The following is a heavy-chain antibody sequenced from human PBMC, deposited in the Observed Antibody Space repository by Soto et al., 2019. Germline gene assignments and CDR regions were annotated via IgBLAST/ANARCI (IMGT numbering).Heavy chain of an antibody. CDR3: ARLWGWFGDY. V-gene: IGHV4-59*08. Sequence: QVQLQESGPGLVKPSETLSLTCTVSGGSISSYYWSWIRQPPGKGLEWIGYIYYSGSTNYNPSLKSRVSIPVDTSKNQFSLKLSSVPAADTAVYYCARLWGWFGDYWGQGTLVTVSS. CDR1: GGSISSYY. D-gene: IGHD3-10*01. J-gene: IGHJ4*02. CDR2: IYYSGST.